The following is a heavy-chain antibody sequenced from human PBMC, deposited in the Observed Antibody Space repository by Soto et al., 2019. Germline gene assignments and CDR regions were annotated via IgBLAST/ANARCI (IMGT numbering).Heavy chain of an antibody. D-gene: IGHD6-13*01. Sequence: VSVKVSCKASGYTFTSYAMHWVRQAPGQRLEWMGWINAGNGNTKYSQKFQGRVTITRDTSASTAYMELSSLRSEDTAVYYCLAGYPSPPIFDYWGQRTLVTVSS. CDR1: GYTFTSYA. CDR3: LAGYPSPPIFDY. J-gene: IGHJ4*02. V-gene: IGHV1-3*01. CDR2: INAGNGNT.